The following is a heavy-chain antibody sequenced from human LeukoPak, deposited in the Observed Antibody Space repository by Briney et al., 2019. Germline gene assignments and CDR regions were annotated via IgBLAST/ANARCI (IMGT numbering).Heavy chain of an antibody. Sequence: GGSLRLSYAASGFTFSSYWMSWVRQAPGKGLEWVANIKQDGSEKYYVDSVKGRFTISRDNAKSSLYLQMNSLRAEDTAVYYCAREGAYDFWSGYYYYYYMDVWGKGTTVTVSS. CDR3: AREGAYDFWSGYYYYYYMDV. D-gene: IGHD3-3*01. CDR2: IKQDGSEK. CDR1: GFTFSSYW. J-gene: IGHJ6*03. V-gene: IGHV3-7*01.